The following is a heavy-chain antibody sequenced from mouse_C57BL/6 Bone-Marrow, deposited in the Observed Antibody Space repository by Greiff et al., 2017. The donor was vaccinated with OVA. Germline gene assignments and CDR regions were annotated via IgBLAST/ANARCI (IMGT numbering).Heavy chain of an antibody. CDR3: ARTSITHYAMDY. V-gene: IGHV1-63*01. D-gene: IGHD1-1*01. J-gene: IGHJ4*01. CDR1: GYTFTNYW. Sequence: QVQLKQSGAELVRPGTSVKMSCKASGYTFTNYWIGWAKQRPGHGLEWIGDIYPGGGYTNYNEKFKGKAILTADKSASTAYMQFSSLTSDDSAIYYCARTSITHYAMDYWGQGTSVTVSS. CDR2: IYPGGGYT.